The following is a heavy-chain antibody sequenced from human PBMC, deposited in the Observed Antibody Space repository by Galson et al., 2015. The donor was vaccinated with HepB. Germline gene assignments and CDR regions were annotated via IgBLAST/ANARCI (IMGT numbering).Heavy chain of an antibody. D-gene: IGHD3-10*01. CDR3: VRDVALQGVIDY. CDR1: GFTFSSYW. CDR2: INTEGTST. J-gene: IGHJ4*02. V-gene: IGHV3-74*01. Sequence: SLRLSCAASGFTFSSYWMHWVRQAPGKGLVWVSRINTEGTSTIYADSMKGRFTISRDNAKNTLYLQMNSLRAEDTAVYYCVRDVALQGVIDYWGQGTLVTVSS.